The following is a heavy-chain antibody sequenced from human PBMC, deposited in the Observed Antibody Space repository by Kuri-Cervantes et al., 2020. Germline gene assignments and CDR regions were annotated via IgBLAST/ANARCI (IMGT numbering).Heavy chain of an antibody. CDR2: INPSGGST. D-gene: IGHD2-21*02. V-gene: IGHV1-46*01. Sequence: ASVKVSCKASGYTFTSYYMHWVRQAPGQGLEWMGIINPSGGSTSYAQKFQGRVTMTRDTSTSTVYMELSSLRSEDTAVYYCARECGGDCYSGGSAFDIWGQGTMVTVSS. CDR1: GYTFTSYY. CDR3: ARECGGDCYSGGSAFDI. J-gene: IGHJ3*02.